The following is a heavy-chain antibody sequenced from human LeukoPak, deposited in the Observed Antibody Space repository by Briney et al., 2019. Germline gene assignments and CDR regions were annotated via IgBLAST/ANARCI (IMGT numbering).Heavy chain of an antibody. D-gene: IGHD3-10*01. CDR2: ISGSGGST. V-gene: IGHV3-23*01. CDR3: AIGVGVNIYDYYGMDA. Sequence: GGSLRLSCAASGFTFSSYAMSWVRQAPGKGLEWVSGISGSGGSTYHADSVKGRFTVSRDNSKNTLYLQMNSLRAEDTAVYYCAIGVGVNIYDYYGMDAWGQGTTVTVSS. J-gene: IGHJ6*02. CDR1: GFTFSSYA.